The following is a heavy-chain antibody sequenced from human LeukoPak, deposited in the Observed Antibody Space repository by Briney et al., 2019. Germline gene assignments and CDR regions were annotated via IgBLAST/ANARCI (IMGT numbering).Heavy chain of an antibody. CDR3: AKDPFSLDFWSGYFGY. V-gene: IGHV3-30*02. J-gene: IGHJ4*02. CDR1: GFTFSNFG. D-gene: IGHD3-3*01. Sequence: PGGSLRLSCAASGFTFSNFGIHWVRQTPGKGLEWVAFIRYDGSNKYYADSVKGRFTISRDNSKNTLYLQMNSLRAEDTAVYYCAKDPFSLDFWSGYFGYWGQGTLVTVSS. CDR2: IRYDGSNK.